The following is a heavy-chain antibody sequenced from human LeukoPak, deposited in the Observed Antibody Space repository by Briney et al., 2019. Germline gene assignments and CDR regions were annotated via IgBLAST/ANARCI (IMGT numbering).Heavy chain of an antibody. D-gene: IGHD5-12*01. V-gene: IGHV3-64D*09. CDR3: VKDVDIVATIFDY. Sequence: SCKASGGTFSSYAMHWVRQAPGKGLEYVSAISSNGGSTYYADSVKGRFTISRDNSKNTLYLQMSSLRAEDTAVYYCVKDVDIVATIFDYWGQGTLVTVSS. CDR1: GGTFSSYA. CDR2: ISSNGGST. J-gene: IGHJ4*02.